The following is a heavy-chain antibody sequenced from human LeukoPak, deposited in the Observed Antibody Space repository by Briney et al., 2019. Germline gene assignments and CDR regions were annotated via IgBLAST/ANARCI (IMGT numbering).Heavy chain of an antibody. J-gene: IGHJ4*02. CDR2: IIPIFGTA. CDR1: GGISSTNA. V-gene: IGHV1-69*06. CDR3: SSRVVGGNSAIEY. Sequence: SVKVSCKASGGISSTNAISWVRQPPGQGLEWMGRIIPIFGTANYAQKFQGRVSITADTSTRTAYMELNNLRSEDTAVYYCSSRVVGGNSAIEYWGQVTLVTVSS. D-gene: IGHD4-23*01.